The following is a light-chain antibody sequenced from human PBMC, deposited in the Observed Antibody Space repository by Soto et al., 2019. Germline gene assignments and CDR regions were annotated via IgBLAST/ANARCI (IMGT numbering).Light chain of an antibody. CDR2: DVS. CDR3: SSYTRSSTYV. Sequence: QSALTQPASVSGSPGQSITISCTGTSSVVGGYNYVSWYRQHPGRAPKLMIYDVSNRPSGVSNRFSGSKSGNTASLTISGLQAEDEADYSCSSYTRSSTYVFGTGTKVTV. J-gene: IGLJ1*01. CDR1: SSVVGGYNY. V-gene: IGLV2-14*01.